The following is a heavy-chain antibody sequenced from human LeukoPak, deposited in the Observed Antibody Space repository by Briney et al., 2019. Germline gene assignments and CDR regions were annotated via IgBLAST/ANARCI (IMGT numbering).Heavy chain of an antibody. CDR2: IYHSGST. J-gene: IGHJ4*02. V-gene: IGHV4-38-2*02. CDR1: GYSISSGYY. CDR3: ARERDSYGYFDY. Sequence: SETLSLTRTVSGYSISSGYYWGWIRQPPGKGLEWIGSIYHSGSTYYNPSLKSRVTMSVDTSKSQFSLKLSSLTAADTAVYYCARERDSYGYFDYWGQGTLVTVSS. D-gene: IGHD5-18*01.